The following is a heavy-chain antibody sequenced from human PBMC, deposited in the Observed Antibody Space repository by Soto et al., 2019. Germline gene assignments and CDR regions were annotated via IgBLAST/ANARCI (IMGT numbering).Heavy chain of an antibody. CDR2: ISAYHGNT. J-gene: IGHJ4*02. Sequence: QVQLVQSGAEVKKPGASVKVSCKASGYTFTSYGISWVRQAPGQGLEWMGWISAYHGNTNYAQKLQGRVTMTTDTSTSTAYMELRSLRSDDTAVYYCARSRRDPRVRYQKIFDYWGQGTLVTVSS. D-gene: IGHD3-10*01. CDR1: GYTFTSYG. V-gene: IGHV1-18*01. CDR3: ARSRRDPRVRYQKIFDY.